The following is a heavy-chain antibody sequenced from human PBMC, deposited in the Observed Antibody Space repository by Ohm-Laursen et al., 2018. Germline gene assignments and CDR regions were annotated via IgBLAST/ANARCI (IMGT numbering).Heavy chain of an antibody. V-gene: IGHV3-9*01. Sequence: SLRLSCTASGFTFDDYAMHWVRQAPGKGLEWVSGISWNSGSIGYADSVKGRFTISRDNAKNSLCLQMNSLRAEDTALYYCAKAHFSLTYYYDSSGYYLFDYWGQGTLVTVSS. CDR2: ISWNSGSI. CDR1: GFTFDDYA. D-gene: IGHD3-22*01. CDR3: AKAHFSLTYYYDSSGYYLFDY. J-gene: IGHJ4*02.